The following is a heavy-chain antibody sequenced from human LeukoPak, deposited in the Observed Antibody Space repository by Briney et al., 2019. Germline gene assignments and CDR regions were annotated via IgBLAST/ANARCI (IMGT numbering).Heavy chain of an antibody. CDR3: ARAYSNYQYYYYSYMDV. Sequence: SETLSLTCAVYGGSFSGYYWSWIRQPPGKGLEWIGEINHSGSTNYNPSLKSRVTISVDTSKNQFSLKLTSVTAADTAVYSCARAYSNYQYYYYSYMDVWGKGTTVTVSS. CDR2: INHSGST. CDR1: GGSFSGYY. D-gene: IGHD4-11*01. V-gene: IGHV4-34*01. J-gene: IGHJ6*03.